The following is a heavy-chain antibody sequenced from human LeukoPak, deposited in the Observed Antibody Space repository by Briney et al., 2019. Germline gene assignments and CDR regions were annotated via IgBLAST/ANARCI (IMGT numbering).Heavy chain of an antibody. D-gene: IGHD1-1*01. CDR1: GGSISSSSHS. CDR3: AQSLGSGNWIGNWFDP. V-gene: IGHV4-39*01. Sequence: SSETLSLTCTVSGGSISSSSHSWGWIRQPPGKGLEWTGTIYYTGRTYYNPSLESRLTISVDTSKNQFSLKLTSVTAADTAIYYCAQSLGSGNWIGNWFDPWGQGTLVTVSS. J-gene: IGHJ5*02. CDR2: IYYTGRT.